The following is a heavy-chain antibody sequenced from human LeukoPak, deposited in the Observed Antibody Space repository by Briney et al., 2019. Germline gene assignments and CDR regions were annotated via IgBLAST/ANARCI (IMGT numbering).Heavy chain of an antibody. CDR3: AAGGTYSSGEEFDY. CDR2: IIPIFGTA. V-gene: IGHV1-69*05. Sequence: ASVNVSCKASGGTFSSYAISWVRQAPGQGLEWMGGIIPIFGTANYAQKFQGRVTITTDESTSTAYMELSSLRSEDTAVYYCAAGGTYSSGEEFDYWGQGTLVTVSS. CDR1: GGTFSSYA. D-gene: IGHD6-25*01. J-gene: IGHJ4*02.